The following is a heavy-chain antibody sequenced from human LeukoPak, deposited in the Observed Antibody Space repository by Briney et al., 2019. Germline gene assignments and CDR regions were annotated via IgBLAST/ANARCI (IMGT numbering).Heavy chain of an antibody. D-gene: IGHD6-19*01. V-gene: IGHV1-2*02. CDR1: GYTFTGYY. CDR2: INPNSGGT. J-gene: IGHJ4*02. CDR3: ARSLFPSSGIAVAGAIDY. Sequence: ASVKVSCKASGYTFTGYYMHWVRQAPGQGLEWMGWINPNSGGTNYAQKFQGRVTMTRDTSISTAYMELSRLRSDDTAVYYCARSLFPSSGIAVAGAIDYWGQGTLVTVSS.